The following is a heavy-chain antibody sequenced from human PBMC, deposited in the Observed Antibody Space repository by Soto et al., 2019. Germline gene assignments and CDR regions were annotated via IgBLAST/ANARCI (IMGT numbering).Heavy chain of an antibody. CDR3: AKAYIMSTMTTFDS. CDR2: ISGSGDTT. CDR1: GFTFNTYG. D-gene: IGHD5-12*01. J-gene: IGHJ4*02. V-gene: IGHV3-23*01. Sequence: PGGSLRLSCAASGFTFNTYGMSWVRQTLGKGLDWVSVISGSGDTTYYADSVKGRFTISRDNSKNTLYLQMNSLTAEDTAVYYCAKAYIMSTMTTFDSWGQGTLVTVSS.